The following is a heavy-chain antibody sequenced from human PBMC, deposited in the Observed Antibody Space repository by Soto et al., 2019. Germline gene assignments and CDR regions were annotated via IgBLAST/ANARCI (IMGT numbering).Heavy chain of an antibody. CDR1: GGTFSSYA. CDR3: ARVGLWFGDEYYYGMDV. J-gene: IGHJ6*02. V-gene: IGHV1-69*01. CDR2: IIPIFGKA. Sequence: QVQLVQSGAEVKKPGSSVKVSCKASGGTFSSYAISWVRQAPGQGLEWMGGIIPIFGKANYAQKFQGRVTITADESTSTAYMELSSLRSEDTAVYYCARVGLWFGDEYYYGMDVWGQGTTVTVSS. D-gene: IGHD3-10*01.